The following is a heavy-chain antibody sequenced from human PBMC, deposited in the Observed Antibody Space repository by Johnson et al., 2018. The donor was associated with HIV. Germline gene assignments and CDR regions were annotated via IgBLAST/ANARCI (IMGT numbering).Heavy chain of an antibody. CDR1: GFTVSSDY. V-gene: IGHV3-66*02. Sequence: EQLVESGGGLVQPGGSLRLSCAASGFTVSSDYMTWVRQAPGKGLEWVSIIYSGGSTYYADSVKGRFTISRDNSKNRLYLQMNSLRAEDTAVYFCAREQYGGNSNAGDGFDIWGQGTMVTVSS. J-gene: IGHJ3*02. CDR3: AREQYGGNSNAGDGFDI. CDR2: IYSGGST. D-gene: IGHD4-23*01.